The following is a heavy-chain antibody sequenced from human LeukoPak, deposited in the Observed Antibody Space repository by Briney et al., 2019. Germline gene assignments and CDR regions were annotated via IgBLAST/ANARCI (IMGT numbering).Heavy chain of an antibody. D-gene: IGHD4-17*01. CDR3: ARVHHDYGLGFDI. CDR2: IYCSGST. CDR1: GGSISSGDYY. V-gene: IGHV4-30-4*08. J-gene: IGHJ3*02. Sequence: SQTLSLTCTVSGGSISSGDYYWSWIRPPPGKGLEWIGYIYCSGSTYYSPSLKCRLTISVDTSKNQFSLKLSSVTAADTAVYYCARVHHDYGLGFDIWGQGTMVTVSS.